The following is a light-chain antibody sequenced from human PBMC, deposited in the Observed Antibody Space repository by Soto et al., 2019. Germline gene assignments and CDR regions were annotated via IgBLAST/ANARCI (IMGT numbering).Light chain of an antibody. CDR3: HQYGSSPQNPT. CDR1: QSVSSSH. Sequence: EIVLTQSPGTLSLSPGERATLSCRASQSVSSSHLAWYQQKPGQAPRLLIYGASSRATGIPDRFSGSGSGTDFTLTISRLEPEDFAVYHCHQYGSSPQNPTFGQGTRLEIK. J-gene: IGKJ5*01. V-gene: IGKV3-20*01. CDR2: GAS.